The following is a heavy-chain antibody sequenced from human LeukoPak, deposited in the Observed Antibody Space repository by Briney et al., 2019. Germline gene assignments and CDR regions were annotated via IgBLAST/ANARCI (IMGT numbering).Heavy chain of an antibody. CDR3: ARLAKWGYYDSSGYYPPRNAFDI. CDR2: IYYSGRS. J-gene: IGHJ3*02. D-gene: IGHD3-22*01. Sequence: TPFPTCTVSGGSPSSYYWSWIWQPPADRLLRLGYIYYSGRSTYNPSLNSRVTISVDTSKNQFSLKLSSVTAADTAVYYCARLAKWGYYDSSGYYPPRNAFDIWGQGTMVTVSS. V-gene: IGHV4-59*08. CDR1: GGSPSSYY.